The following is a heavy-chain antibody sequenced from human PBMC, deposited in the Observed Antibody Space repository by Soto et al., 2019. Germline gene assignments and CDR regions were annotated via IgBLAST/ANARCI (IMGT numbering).Heavy chain of an antibody. CDR3: AREVQGGSDY. D-gene: IGHD5-12*01. J-gene: IGHJ4*02. CDR2: ISYDGSNK. CDR1: GFTFSSYA. Sequence: GGSLRLSCAASGFTFSSYAMHWVRQAPGKGLEWVAVISYDGSNKYYADSVKGRFTISRDNSKNTLYLQMNSLRAEDTAVYYCAREVQGGSDYWGQGTLVTVSS. V-gene: IGHV3-30-3*01.